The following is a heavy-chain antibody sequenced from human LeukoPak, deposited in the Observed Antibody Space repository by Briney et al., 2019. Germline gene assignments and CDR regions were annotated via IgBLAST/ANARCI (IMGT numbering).Heavy chain of an antibody. V-gene: IGHV4-34*01. CDR1: GGSISSYY. J-gene: IGHJ4*02. CDR2: INHSGST. Sequence: SETLSLTCTVSGGSISSYYWSWIRQPPGKGLEWIGEINHSGSTNYNPSLKSRVTISVDTSKNQFSLKLSSVTAADTAVYYCARGATPVYYDFWSGYRFDYWGQGTLVTVSS. CDR3: ARGATPVYYDFWSGYRFDY. D-gene: IGHD3-3*01.